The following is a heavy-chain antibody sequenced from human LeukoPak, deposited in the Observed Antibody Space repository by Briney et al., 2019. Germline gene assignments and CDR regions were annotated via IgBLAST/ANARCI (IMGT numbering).Heavy chain of an antibody. V-gene: IGHV1-24*01. CDR3: ATDYRLRWGRSGYLGY. CDR2: FDPEDGET. CDR1: GYTLTELS. J-gene: IGHJ4*02. D-gene: IGHD3-22*01. Sequence: ASVKVSCKVSGYTLTELSMHWVRQAPGKGLGWMGGFDPEDGETIYAQKFQGRVTMTEDTSTDTAYMELSSLRSEDTAVYYCATDYRLRWGRSGYLGYWGQGTLVTVSS.